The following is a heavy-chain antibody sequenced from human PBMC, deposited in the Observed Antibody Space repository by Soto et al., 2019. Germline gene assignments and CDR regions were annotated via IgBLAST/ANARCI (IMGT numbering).Heavy chain of an antibody. Sequence: VSLTCSVSGVSISSYFWSWIRQAPGRGLEWIGYTYHRGSTNYSPSLKSRVAISLDTSENQFSLKVNSVTAADTAVYYCARIGGYHGPLDYWGQGTPVTVSS. V-gene: IGHV4-59*01. CDR2: TYHRGST. D-gene: IGHD6-25*01. J-gene: IGHJ4*02. CDR1: GVSISSYF. CDR3: ARIGGYHGPLDY.